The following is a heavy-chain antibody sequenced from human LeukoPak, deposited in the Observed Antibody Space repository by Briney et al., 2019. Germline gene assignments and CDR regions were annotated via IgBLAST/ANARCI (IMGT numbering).Heavy chain of an antibody. CDR1: GGSISSGGYY. J-gene: IGHJ4*02. CDR2: IYYSGST. Sequence: PSETLSLTCTVSGGSISSGGYYWSWIRQHPGKCLEWIGYIYYSGSTYYNPSLKSRVTISVHTSKNQFSRKLSSVTAADTAFYYRARDLRSAFDLWGQGTLVTVS. V-gene: IGHV4-31*03. CDR3: ARDLRSAFDL.